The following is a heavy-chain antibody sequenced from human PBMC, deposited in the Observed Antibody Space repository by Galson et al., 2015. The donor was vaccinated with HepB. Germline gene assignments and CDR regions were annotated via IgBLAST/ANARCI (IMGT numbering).Heavy chain of an antibody. Sequence: SLRLSCAASGFTFSSYSMNWVRQGPGKGLEWVSYIRSSSSAIYYADSVKGRFTISRDNAKNSLYLQMNSLRDEDTAVYYCARDNGDYGGAFDIWGQGTVVTVSS. D-gene: IGHD4-17*01. J-gene: IGHJ3*02. CDR1: GFTFSSYS. V-gene: IGHV3-48*02. CDR3: ARDNGDYGGAFDI. CDR2: IRSSSSAI.